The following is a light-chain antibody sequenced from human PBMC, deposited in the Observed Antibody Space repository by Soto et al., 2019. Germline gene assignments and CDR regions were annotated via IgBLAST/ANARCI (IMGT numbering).Light chain of an antibody. J-gene: IGKJ2*01. CDR3: QQSYSVPHT. V-gene: IGKV1-39*01. CDR1: QSINSY. CDR2: VAS. Sequence: DIQMTQSPPSLSASVGDRVTITCRASQSINSYLNWYQQKPGKAPDLLIYVASSLQSGVPSRFSGSGSGTDFTLTISSLQPEDSATYYCQQSYSVPHTFGQGTKMEIK.